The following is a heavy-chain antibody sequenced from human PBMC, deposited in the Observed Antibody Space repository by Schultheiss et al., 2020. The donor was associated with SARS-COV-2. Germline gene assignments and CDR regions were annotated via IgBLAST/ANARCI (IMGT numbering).Heavy chain of an antibody. D-gene: IGHD4-11*01. CDR2: IYPGDSET. CDR1: GYSFNNYW. V-gene: IGHV5-51*01. CDR3: ARERTTLNTPYYNAMDV. Sequence: GGSLRLSCKGSGYSFNNYWIVWVRQMAGKGLEWMGMIYPGDSETRYSPSFQGLVTISADKSITTAYLQWSSLEASDTAIYYCARERTTLNTPYYNAMDVWGQGTTVTVSS. J-gene: IGHJ6*02.